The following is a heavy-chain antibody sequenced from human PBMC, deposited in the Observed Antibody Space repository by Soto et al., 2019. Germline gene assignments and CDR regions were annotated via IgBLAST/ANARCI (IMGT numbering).Heavy chain of an antibody. Sequence: GGSLRLSCAASGFTFNNYAMSWVRQAPGKGLEWVSVISGSGDSTYYADSVKGRFTISRDNSKNTLYLQMNRLRAEDTAVYYCAKRTTGTYFDYWGQGTLINGS. J-gene: IGHJ4*02. V-gene: IGHV3-23*01. D-gene: IGHD1-1*01. CDR1: GFTFNNYA. CDR3: AKRTTGTYFDY. CDR2: ISGSGDST.